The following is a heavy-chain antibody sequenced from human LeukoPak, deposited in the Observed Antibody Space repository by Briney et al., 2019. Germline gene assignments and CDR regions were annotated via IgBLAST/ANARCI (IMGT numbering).Heavy chain of an antibody. CDR2: INPNSGGT. CDR1: GYTFTGYF. V-gene: IGHV1-2*04. CDR3: ATLDLLDY. Sequence: ASVKVSCKASGYTFTGYFIHWVRQAPGQGLEWMGWINPNSGGTNSAQKFQGWVSMTRDTSINSAYMELSRLRSDDTAVYYCATLDLLDYWGQGTLVTVSS. J-gene: IGHJ4*02.